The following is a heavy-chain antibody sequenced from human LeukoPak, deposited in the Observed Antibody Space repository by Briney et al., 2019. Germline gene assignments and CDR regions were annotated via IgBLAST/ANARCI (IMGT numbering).Heavy chain of an antibody. CDR3: ARDRASRVVVPAVTQVSDY. CDR1: GFTFSRYT. Sequence: GGSLRLSCAASGFTFSRYTMNWVRQAPGKGLEWVSSISSSSSYIYYADSVKGRFTISRDNAKNSLYLQMNSMRAKDTAVYYCARDRASRVVVPAVTQVSDYWGQGTLVTVSS. J-gene: IGHJ4*02. CDR2: ISSSSSYI. D-gene: IGHD2-2*01. V-gene: IGHV3-21*01.